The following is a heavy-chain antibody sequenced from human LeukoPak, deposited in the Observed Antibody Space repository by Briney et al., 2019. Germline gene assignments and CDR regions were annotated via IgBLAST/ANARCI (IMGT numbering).Heavy chain of an antibody. V-gene: IGHV1-8*01. CDR3: ARGSALGIVVEPAAHG. CDR2: MNPNSGNT. CDR1: GYTFTSYD. D-gene: IGHD2-2*03. Sequence: ASVKLSCKASGYTFTSYDINWVRQATGQGLEWMGWMNPNSGNTGYAQKFQARVTMTRNASISTAYMELSSLRSEDTAVYYCARGSALGIVVEPAAHGWGQRRLVSVSS. J-gene: IGHJ4*02.